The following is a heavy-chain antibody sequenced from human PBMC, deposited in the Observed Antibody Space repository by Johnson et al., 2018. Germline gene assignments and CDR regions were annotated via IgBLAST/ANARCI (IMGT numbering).Heavy chain of an antibody. J-gene: IGHJ3*02. CDR2: ISYEGSNK. CDR1: GFTFSSYG. V-gene: IGHV3-30*03. D-gene: IGHD3-22*01. CDR3: ARDYYDSSGFSLRGYAFDI. Sequence: QVQLVQSGGGVVQPGRSLRLSCAASGFTFSSYGMHWVRQAPGKGLAWVAVISYEGSNKYYADSVKGRFPISRDNSKNTLSLQMNSLGGEDTAVYSCARDYYDSSGFSLRGYAFDIWGQGTMVTVSS.